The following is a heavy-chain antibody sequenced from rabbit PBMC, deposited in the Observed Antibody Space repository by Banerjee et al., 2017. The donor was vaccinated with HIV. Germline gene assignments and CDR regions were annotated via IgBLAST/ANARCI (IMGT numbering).Heavy chain of an antibody. CDR2: IYVGSGST. J-gene: IGHJ4*01. V-gene: IGHV1S40*01. CDR3: ARGLDDFGDAMASWL. CDR1: GFSFSSGYF. D-gene: IGHD2-1*01. Sequence: QSLEESGGDLVKPGASLTLTCTASGFSFSSGYFMSWVRQAPGKGPEWIGCIYVGSGSTYYASWAKGRFTISKTSSTTMTLQMTSLTAADTATYFCARGLDDFGDAMASWLWGPGTLVTVS.